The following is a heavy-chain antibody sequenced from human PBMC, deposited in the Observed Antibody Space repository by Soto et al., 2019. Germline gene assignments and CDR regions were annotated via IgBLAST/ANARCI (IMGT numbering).Heavy chain of an antibody. D-gene: IGHD1-26*01. CDR1: GYTFTGYY. CDR3: ARGSWSYWPDDY. Sequence: ASVKVSCKASGYTFTGYYMHEVRQAPGQGLDGMGWINPNSGGTNYAQKFQGWVTMTRDTSISTAYMELSRLRSDETAVYYCARGSWSYWPDDYWGQGTLVTVSS. CDR2: INPNSGGT. J-gene: IGHJ4*02. V-gene: IGHV1-2*04.